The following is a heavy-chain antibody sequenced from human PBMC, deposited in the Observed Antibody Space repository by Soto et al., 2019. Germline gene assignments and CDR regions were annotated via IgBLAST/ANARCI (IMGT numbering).Heavy chain of an antibody. CDR3: AKSPSIAVYYYYMDV. J-gene: IGHJ6*03. V-gene: IGHV3-23*01. D-gene: IGHD6-19*01. Sequence: PGGSLRLSCAASGFTFSSYAMSWVRQAPGKGLEWVSAISGSGGSTYYADSVKGRFTISRDNSKNTLYLQMNSLRAEDTAVYYCAKSPSIAVYYYYMDVWGKGTTVTVSS. CDR2: ISGSGGST. CDR1: GFTFSSYA.